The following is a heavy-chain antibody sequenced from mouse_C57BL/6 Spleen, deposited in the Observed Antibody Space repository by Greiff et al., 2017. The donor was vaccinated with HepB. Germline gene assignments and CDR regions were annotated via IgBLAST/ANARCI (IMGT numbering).Heavy chain of an antibody. CDR2: IDPEDGET. J-gene: IGHJ4*01. D-gene: IGHD1-1*01. V-gene: IGHV14-2*01. CDR3: ARSTVVHYYAMDY. Sequence: DVKLQESGAELVKPGASVKLSCTASGFNIKDYYMHWVKQRTEQGLEWIGRIDPEDGETKYAPKFQGKATITADTSSNTAYLQLSSLTSEDTAVYYCARSTVVHYYAMDYWGQGTSVTVSS. CDR1: GFNIKDYY.